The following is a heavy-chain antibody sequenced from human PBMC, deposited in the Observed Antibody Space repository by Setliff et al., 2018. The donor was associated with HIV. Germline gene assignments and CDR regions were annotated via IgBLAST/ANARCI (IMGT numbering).Heavy chain of an antibody. D-gene: IGHD3-10*02. CDR2: ISPKYGGT. V-gene: IGHV1-2*02. CDR3: ARALFGESYNWFDP. Sequence: GASVKVSCKASGYSFSDYYLHWVRQAPGHGFQWMGWISPKYGGTNYAQNFQGRVTMTRDTSISTAYTELSRLRSDDTAVYYCARALFGESYNWFDPWGQGTLVTVSS. J-gene: IGHJ5*02. CDR1: GYSFSDYY.